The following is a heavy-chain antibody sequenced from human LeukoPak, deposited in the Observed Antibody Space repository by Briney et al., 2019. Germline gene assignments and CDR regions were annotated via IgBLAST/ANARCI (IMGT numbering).Heavy chain of an antibody. CDR1: GFTFGSYT. Sequence: PGGSLRLSCAASGFTFGSYTMTWVRQAPGKGLEWVSGITGSSDSTYYADSVKGRFTVSRDNSRNTLFLQMNSLRAEDTAVYYCAKKTSYCAGDCYPYYFDYRGHGTLVTVSS. V-gene: IGHV3-23*01. CDR3: AKKTSYCAGDCYPYYFDY. D-gene: IGHD2-21*02. J-gene: IGHJ4*01. CDR2: ITGSSDST.